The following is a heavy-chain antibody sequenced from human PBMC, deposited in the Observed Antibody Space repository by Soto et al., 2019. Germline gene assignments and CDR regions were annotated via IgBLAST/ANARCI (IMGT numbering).Heavy chain of an antibody. CDR2: IYHSGSN. CDR1: GGSISSSNW. Sequence: SETLSLTCGVSGGSISSSNWWSWVRPPPGKGLEWIGEIYHSGSNNYNPSLKSRVTISVDKSKNQFSLKLSSVAAADTAVYYCAREGSSSSSVIASFDYWGQGTLVTGSS. V-gene: IGHV4-4*02. CDR3: AREGSSSSSVIASFDY. J-gene: IGHJ4*02. D-gene: IGHD6-6*01.